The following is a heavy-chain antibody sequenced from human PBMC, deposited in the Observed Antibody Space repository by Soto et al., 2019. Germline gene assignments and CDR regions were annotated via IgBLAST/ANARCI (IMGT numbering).Heavy chain of an antibody. J-gene: IGHJ6*02. V-gene: IGHV1-18*01. CDR1: GYTFTSYG. CDR2: ISAYNGNT. D-gene: IGHD3-10*01. Sequence: QVQLVQSGAEVKKPGASVKVSCKASGYTFTSYGISWVRQAPGQGLEWMGWISAYNGNTNYAQKLQGRVTMTTDTPTSTAYMELRSLRCDDTAVYYCASNYLYYYGSGNTNYYGMDVWGQGTTVTVSS. CDR3: ASNYLYYYGSGNTNYYGMDV.